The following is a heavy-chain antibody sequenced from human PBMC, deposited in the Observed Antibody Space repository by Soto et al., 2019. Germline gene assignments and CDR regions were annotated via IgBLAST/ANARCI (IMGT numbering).Heavy chain of an antibody. CDR2: IYPSDSDT. D-gene: IGHD6-19*01. CDR3: ARYSVAGSEY. CDR1: GYSFTTYW. V-gene: IGHV5-51*01. Sequence: PGESLKISCKSSGYSFTTYWIAWVRQMPGKGLEWMGIIYPSDSDTRYSPSFQGQVTISADKSISTAYLQWSCLKASDTAMYYCARYSVAGSEYWGQGTLVTVSS. J-gene: IGHJ4*02.